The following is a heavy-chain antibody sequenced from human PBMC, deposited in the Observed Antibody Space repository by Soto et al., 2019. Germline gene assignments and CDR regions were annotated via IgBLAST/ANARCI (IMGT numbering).Heavy chain of an antibody. CDR3: XXXXXXXXXXXXXXXXIDWSLDV. Sequence: EVQLVESGGGLVKPGGSLRLSCAASGFSLSSYSMNWVRXAXXXXXXXXXAISVSGTYIFYAESVRGRFTISRDDAKNSVFLQLNSLXAEXXXXXXXXXXXXXXXXXXXXXXXIDWSLDVWGRGTLVSVSS. J-gene: IGHJ2*01. CDR1: GFSLSSYS. V-gene: IGHV3-21*02. CDR2: ISVSGTYI.